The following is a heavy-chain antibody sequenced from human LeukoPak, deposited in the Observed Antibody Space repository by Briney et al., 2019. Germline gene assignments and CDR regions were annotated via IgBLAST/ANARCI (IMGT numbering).Heavy chain of an antibody. CDR1: GASISSYY. CDR2: IYTSGST. D-gene: IGHD1-26*01. CDR3: ARGGGARIFDGWFDP. V-gene: IGHV4-4*07. Sequence: NSSETLSLXCTVSGASISSYYWSWIRQPAGKGLEWIGRIYTSGSTNYNPSLKSRVTMSVDTSKNQFSLKVSSVTAADTAVYYCARGGGARIFDGWFDPWGQGTLVTVSS. J-gene: IGHJ5*02.